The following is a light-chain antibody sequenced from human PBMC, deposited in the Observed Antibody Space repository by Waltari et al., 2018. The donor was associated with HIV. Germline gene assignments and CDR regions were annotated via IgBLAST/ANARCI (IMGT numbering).Light chain of an antibody. Sequence: QSALTQPPSASGPRGQSVPIYRPGTSGDVRAHVSVSGYQLYPCMAPKLLIYEVNKRPSGVPDRFSGSKSGNTASMTVSGLQAEDEADFYCSSYAGSAVVFGGGTKLTVL. J-gene: IGLJ2*01. V-gene: IGLV2-8*01. CDR1: SGDVRAHVS. CDR3: SSYAGSAVV. CDR2: EVN.